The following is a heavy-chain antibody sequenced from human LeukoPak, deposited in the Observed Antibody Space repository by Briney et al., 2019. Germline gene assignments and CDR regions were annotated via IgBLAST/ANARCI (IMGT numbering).Heavy chain of an antibody. V-gene: IGHV4-59*01. J-gene: IGHJ4*02. CDR2: IYYTGST. Sequence: SETLSLTCTVSGGSISTYYWSWIRQPPGKELEWIGYIYYTGSTTYNPSLQSRVTISVDTSKNNFSLKLSSVTAADTAVYFCARSISYYAYFEYWGQGALVTVSS. CDR3: ARSISYYAYFEY. CDR1: GGSISTYY. D-gene: IGHD3-10*01.